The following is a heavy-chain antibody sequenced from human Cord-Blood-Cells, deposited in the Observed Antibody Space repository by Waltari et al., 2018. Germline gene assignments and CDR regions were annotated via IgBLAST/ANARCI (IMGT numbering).Heavy chain of an antibody. CDR3: ARGFGLVRYGMDV. V-gene: IGHV4-34*01. Sequence: QVQLQQWGAGLLKPSETLSLTCAVYGGSFSGYYWSWIRQPPGKGLEWIGEIHHSGSTNYNPSLKSRVTISVDTSKNQFSLKLSSVTAADTAVYYCARGFGLVRYGMDVWGQGTTVTVSS. CDR2: IHHSGST. J-gene: IGHJ6*02. CDR1: GGSFSGYY. D-gene: IGHD3-3*01.